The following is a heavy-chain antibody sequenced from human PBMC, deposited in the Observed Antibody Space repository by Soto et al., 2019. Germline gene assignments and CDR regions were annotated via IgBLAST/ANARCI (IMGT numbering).Heavy chain of an antibody. Sequence: KVSCKASGGTFSSYAISWVRQAPGQGLEWMGGFIPIFGTANYAQKFQGRVTITADESTSTAYMELSSLRSEDTAVYYCARTPPYYDFWSGYYTGYYYGMDVWGQGTTVTVSS. CDR2: FIPIFGTA. J-gene: IGHJ6*02. CDR3: ARTPPYYDFWSGYYTGYYYGMDV. V-gene: IGHV1-69*01. CDR1: GGTFSSYA. D-gene: IGHD3-3*01.